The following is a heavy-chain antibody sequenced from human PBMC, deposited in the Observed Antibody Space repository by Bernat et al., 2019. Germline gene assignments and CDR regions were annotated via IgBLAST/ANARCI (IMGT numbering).Heavy chain of an antibody. D-gene: IGHD3-9*01. V-gene: IGHV3-33*01. CDR3: ARDAILTVYYSGFDY. CDR2: IWYDGSNK. Sequence: QVQLVESGGGVVQPGRSLRLSCAASGFTFSSYGMRWVRQAPGKGLEWVAAIWYDGSNKYYADSVKGRFTISRDNSKNTLYLQMNSLRAEDTAVYYCARDAILTVYYSGFDYWGQGTLVTVSS. J-gene: IGHJ4*02. CDR1: GFTFSSYG.